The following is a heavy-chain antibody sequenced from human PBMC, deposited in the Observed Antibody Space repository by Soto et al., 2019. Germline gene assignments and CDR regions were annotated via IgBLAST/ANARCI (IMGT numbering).Heavy chain of an antibody. D-gene: IGHD6-19*01. CDR1: GYTFTGYY. J-gene: IGHJ3*02. V-gene: IGHV1-2*04. CDR3: ARVSEEGAVAEAFDI. Sequence: GASVKVSCKASGYTFTGYYMHWVRQAPGQGLEWMGWINPNSGGTNYAQKFQGWVTMTRDTSISTTYMELSRLRSDDTAVYYCARVSEEGAVAEAFDIWGQGTMVTVSS. CDR2: INPNSGGT.